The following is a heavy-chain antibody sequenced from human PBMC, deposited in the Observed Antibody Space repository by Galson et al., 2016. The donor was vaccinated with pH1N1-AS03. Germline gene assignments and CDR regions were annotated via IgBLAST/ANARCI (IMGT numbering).Heavy chain of an antibody. J-gene: IGHJ6*02. CDR2: ITSSGGSGSTI. CDR1: GFTFGDYY. CDR3: ARDILTGDYYGMDV. Sequence: SLRLSCAASGFTFGDYYMSWIRQAPGKGLEWISCITSSGGSGSTIYYADSVKGRFTISRDNAKNSLYLQMNTLRAEDTAVYYCARDILTGDYYGMDVWGQGTTVTVS. V-gene: IGHV3-11*04. D-gene: IGHD2-21*01.